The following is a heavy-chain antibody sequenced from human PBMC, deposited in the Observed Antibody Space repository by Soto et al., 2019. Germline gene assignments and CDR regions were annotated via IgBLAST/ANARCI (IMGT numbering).Heavy chain of an antibody. CDR2: INAGNGNT. Sequence: GASVKVSSKASGYTFTSYAMHWVRQAPGQRLEWMGWINAGNGNTKYSQKFQGRVTITRDTSASTAYMELSSLRSEDTAVYYCAKDYYDSSGYYPPALLFDYWGQGTLVTVSS. D-gene: IGHD3-22*01. CDR3: AKDYYDSSGYYPPALLFDY. V-gene: IGHV1-3*01. CDR1: GYTFTSYA. J-gene: IGHJ4*02.